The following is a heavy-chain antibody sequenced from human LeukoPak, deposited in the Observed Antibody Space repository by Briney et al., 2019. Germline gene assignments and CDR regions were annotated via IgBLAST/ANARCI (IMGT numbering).Heavy chain of an antibody. Sequence: GASVRVSCKVSGYTLTEVSMYWVRQAPGKGLEGMGGFNPEDGETIYAQKFEGRVTMSEDTSTDTAYMELTSLTSEDTAVYYCATGDDHIKAHDSWGQGTLVTVSS. CDR3: ATGDDHIKAHDS. J-gene: IGHJ4*02. V-gene: IGHV1-24*01. CDR1: GYTLTEVS. CDR2: FNPEDGET. D-gene: IGHD1-14*01.